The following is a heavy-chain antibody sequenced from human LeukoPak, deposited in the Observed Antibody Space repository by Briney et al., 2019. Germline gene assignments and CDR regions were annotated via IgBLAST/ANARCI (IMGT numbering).Heavy chain of an antibody. V-gene: IGHV1-18*01. CDR1: GYTFTSYG. J-gene: IGHJ4*02. Sequence: ASVKVSCKASGYTFTSYGISWVGQAPGQGLEWMGWISAYNGNTNYAQKLQGRVTMTTDTSTSTAYMELRSLRSDDTAVYYCARVVVAATRYYFDYWGQGTLVTVSS. CDR2: ISAYNGNT. CDR3: ARVVVAATRYYFDY. D-gene: IGHD2-15*01.